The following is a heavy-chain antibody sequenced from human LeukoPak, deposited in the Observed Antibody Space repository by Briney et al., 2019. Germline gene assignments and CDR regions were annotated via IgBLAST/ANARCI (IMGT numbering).Heavy chain of an antibody. CDR3: ARDGSPFDH. CDR2: IKQDGSEI. J-gene: IGHJ4*02. Sequence: PGGSLRLYCAASGFTFSAYWMSWVRQTPGKGLEWVANIKQDGSEIYYVDSVKGRFTISRDNAKNSLYLQVNSLRVEDTAVYYCARDGSPFDHWGQGTLVTVSS. V-gene: IGHV3-7*01. CDR1: GFTFSAYW. D-gene: IGHD3-10*01.